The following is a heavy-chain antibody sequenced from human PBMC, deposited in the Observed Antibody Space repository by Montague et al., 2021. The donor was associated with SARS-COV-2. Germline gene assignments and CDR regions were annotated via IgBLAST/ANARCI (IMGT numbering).Heavy chain of an antibody. J-gene: IGHJ6*03. D-gene: IGHD3-10*01. V-gene: IGHV4-34*01. CDR3: ARLRDGVVASPILGVEPYYLYYYMDV. CDR1: GGSFSGYH. Sequence: SETLSLTCAVYGGSFSGYHWNWIRQSPGKGLEWIGEINHGGSTNYNPSLKSRLTITADTSKNQFSLKLTSVTAADTSVYYCARLRDGVVASPILGVEPYYLYYYMDVWGRGTSVTGSS. CDR2: INHGGST.